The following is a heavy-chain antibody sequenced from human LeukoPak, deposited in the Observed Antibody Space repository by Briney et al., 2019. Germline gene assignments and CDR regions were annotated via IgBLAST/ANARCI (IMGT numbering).Heavy chain of an antibody. CDR2: IYYSGST. D-gene: IGHD6-19*01. CDR1: GGSMRPYH. CDR3: ARAVSGRFDY. J-gene: IGHJ4*02. Sequence: SETLSLTCTVSGGSMRPYHWGWIRQPPGKGLEWTGYIYYSGSTNYNPSLKSRVTISVDTSKNQFSLKLSSVTAADTAIYYCARAVSGRFDYWGQGTLVTVSS. V-gene: IGHV4-59*08.